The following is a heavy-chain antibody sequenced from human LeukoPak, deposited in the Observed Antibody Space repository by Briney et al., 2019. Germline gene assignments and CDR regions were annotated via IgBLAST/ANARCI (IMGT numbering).Heavy chain of an antibody. J-gene: IGHJ3*02. CDR2: ISWNSGSI. CDR3: AKVNCGGDCYSGVVAFDI. D-gene: IGHD2-21*02. CDR1: GFTFDDYA. V-gene: IGHV3-9*01. Sequence: GGSLRLSCAASGFTFDDYAMHWVRQAPGKGLEWVSGISWNSGSIGYADSVKGRFTISRDNAKNSLYLQMNSLRAEDTALYYCAKVNCGGDCYSGVVAFDIWGQGTMATVSS.